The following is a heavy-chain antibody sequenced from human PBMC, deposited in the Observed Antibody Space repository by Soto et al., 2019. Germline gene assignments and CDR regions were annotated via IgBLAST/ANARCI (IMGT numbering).Heavy chain of an antibody. V-gene: IGHV4-30-2*01. CDR1: GGSISSGGYS. D-gene: IGHD3-22*01. Sequence: QRQLQESGSGLVKPSQTLSLTCAVSGGSISSGGYSWSWIRQPPGKGLEWIGYIYHSGSTYYSPSLKSRVTISVDRSKNQFSLKLSSVTAADTAVYYCARGAPVVNDYWGQGTLVTVSS. J-gene: IGHJ4*02. CDR2: IYHSGST. CDR3: ARGAPVVNDY.